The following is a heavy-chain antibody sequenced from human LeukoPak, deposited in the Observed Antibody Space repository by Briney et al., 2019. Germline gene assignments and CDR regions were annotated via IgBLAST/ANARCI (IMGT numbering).Heavy chain of an antibody. V-gene: IGHV3-30*18. CDR3: AKDDVCGGDCYSYYYYYGMDV. Sequence: GGSLRLSCAASGFTFSSYGMHWVRQAPGKGLEWVAVISYDGSNKYYADSVKGRFTISRDNSKNTLYLQMNSLRAEDTAVYYCAKDDVCGGDCYSYYYYYGMDVWGQGTTVTVSS. J-gene: IGHJ6*02. D-gene: IGHD2-21*02. CDR1: GFTFSSYG. CDR2: ISYDGSNK.